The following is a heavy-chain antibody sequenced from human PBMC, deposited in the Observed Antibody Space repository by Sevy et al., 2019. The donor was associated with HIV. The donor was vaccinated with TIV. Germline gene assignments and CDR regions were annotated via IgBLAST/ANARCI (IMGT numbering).Heavy chain of an antibody. V-gene: IGHV3-33*01. D-gene: IGHD3-9*01. Sequence: GGSLRLSCAASGFTFSSYGMHWARQAPGKGLEWVAVIWYDGSNKYYADSVKGRFTISRDNSKNTLYLQMNSLRAEDTAVYYCARDATDRRYFDWLIFDYWGQGTLVTVSS. CDR2: IWYDGSNK. CDR1: GFTFSSYG. CDR3: ARDATDRRYFDWLIFDY. J-gene: IGHJ4*02.